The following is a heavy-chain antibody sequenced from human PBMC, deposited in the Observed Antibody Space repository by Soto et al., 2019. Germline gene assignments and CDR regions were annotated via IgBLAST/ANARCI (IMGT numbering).Heavy chain of an antibody. CDR2: IYPGDSDT. D-gene: IGHD3-3*01. J-gene: IGHJ5*02. CDR3: ARGDYDFWSGYYTYTNWFDP. V-gene: IGHV5-51*01. CDR1: GYSFTSYW. Sequence: PGESLKISCKGSGYSFTSYWIGWVRQMPGKGLEWMGIIYPGDSDTRYSPSFQGQVTISADKSISTAYLQWSSLKASDTAMYYCARGDYDFWSGYYTYTNWFDPWGQGTLVTVSS.